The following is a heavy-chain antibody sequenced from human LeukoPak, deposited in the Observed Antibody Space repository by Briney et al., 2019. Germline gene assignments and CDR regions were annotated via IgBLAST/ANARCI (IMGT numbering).Heavy chain of an antibody. Sequence: GGSLRLSCAASGFTFDDYGMSWVRQAPGKGLEWGSGINWNGGSTGYADSVKGRFTISRDNAKNSLYLQMNSLRAEDTALYYCARPYYDSSGYYYYAFDIWGQGTMVTVSS. CDR2: INWNGGST. D-gene: IGHD3-22*01. V-gene: IGHV3-20*04. CDR3: ARPYYDSSGYYYYAFDI. CDR1: GFTFDDYG. J-gene: IGHJ3*02.